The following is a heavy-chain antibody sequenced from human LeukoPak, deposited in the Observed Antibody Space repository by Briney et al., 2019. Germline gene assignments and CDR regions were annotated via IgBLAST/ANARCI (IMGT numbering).Heavy chain of an antibody. CDR1: GYRFTSYW. Sequence: GGSLKISFKGSGYRFTSYWIGWVRPMPGKGLEWMGTIYPGDSDTRYSPSFQGQVTISADNSISTAYLQWSSLKASDTAMYYCARRWQQLGPDYWGQGTLVTVSS. CDR2: IYPGDSDT. CDR3: ARRWQQLGPDY. J-gene: IGHJ4*02. V-gene: IGHV5-51*01. D-gene: IGHD6-13*01.